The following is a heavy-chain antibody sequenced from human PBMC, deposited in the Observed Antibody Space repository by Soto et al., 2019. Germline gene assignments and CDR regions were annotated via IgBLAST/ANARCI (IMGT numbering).Heavy chain of an antibody. CDR2: ISSSGSTI. D-gene: IGHD4-17*01. CDR1: GFTFSSYE. Sequence: GESLKISCAASGFTFSSYEMNWVRQAPGKGLEWVSYISSSGSTIYYADSVKGRFTISRDNAKNSLYLQMNSLRAEDTAVYYCARPVYGDYEGYYFDYWGQGTLVTVSS. V-gene: IGHV3-48*03. J-gene: IGHJ4*02. CDR3: ARPVYGDYEGYYFDY.